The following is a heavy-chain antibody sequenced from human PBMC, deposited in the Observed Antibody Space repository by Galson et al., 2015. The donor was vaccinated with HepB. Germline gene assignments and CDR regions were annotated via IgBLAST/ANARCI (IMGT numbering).Heavy chain of an antibody. CDR3: AKGHSSGWYNLFDY. CDR2: ISGSGGST. D-gene: IGHD6-19*01. Sequence: SLRLSCAASGLTFSSYAMSWVRQAPGKGLEWVSAISGSGGSTYYADSVKGRFTISRDNSKNTLYLQMNSLRAEDTAVYYCAKGHSSGWYNLFDYWGQGTLVTVSS. J-gene: IGHJ4*02. V-gene: IGHV3-23*01. CDR1: GLTFSSYA.